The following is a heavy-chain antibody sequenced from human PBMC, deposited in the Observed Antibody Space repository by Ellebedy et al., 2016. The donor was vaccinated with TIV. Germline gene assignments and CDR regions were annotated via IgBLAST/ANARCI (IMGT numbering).Heavy chain of an antibody. V-gene: IGHV3-30*03. Sequence: GESLKISCAASGFTFSSYGMHWVRQAPGKGLEWVAVISYDGSNKYYADSVKGRFTISRDNSKNTLYLQMNSLRAEDTAVYYCARYHSSGWLLTLDYWGQGTLVTVSS. CDR1: GFTFSSYG. J-gene: IGHJ4*02. D-gene: IGHD6-19*01. CDR3: ARYHSSGWLLTLDY. CDR2: ISYDGSNK.